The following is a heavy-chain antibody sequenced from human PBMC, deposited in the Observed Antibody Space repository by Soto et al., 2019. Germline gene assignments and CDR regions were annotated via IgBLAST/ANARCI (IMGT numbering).Heavy chain of an antibody. J-gene: IGHJ6*02. CDR1: GFTFSSYA. CDR3: ANLELPGYYYYGMDV. CDR2: ISGSGGST. V-gene: IGHV3-23*01. D-gene: IGHD1-26*01. Sequence: GGSLRLSCAASGFTFSSYAMSWVRQAPGKGLEWVSAISGSGGSTYYADSVKGRFTISRDNSKNTLYLQMNSLRAEDTAVYYCANLELPGYYYYGMDVWGQGTTVTVSS.